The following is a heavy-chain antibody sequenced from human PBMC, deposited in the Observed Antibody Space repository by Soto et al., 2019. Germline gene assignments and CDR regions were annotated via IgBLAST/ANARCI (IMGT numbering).Heavy chain of an antibody. Sequence: ASVKVSCKASGGTFSSYAISWVRQAPGQGLEWMGGIIPIFGTANYAQKFQGRVTITADESTSTAYMELSRLRSEDTAVYYCARGWGYDSYTYYYAYWGQGTLVTVSS. CDR3: ARGWGYDSYTYYYAY. D-gene: IGHD3-22*01. CDR2: IIPIFGTA. V-gene: IGHV1-69*13. CDR1: GGTFSSYA. J-gene: IGHJ4*02.